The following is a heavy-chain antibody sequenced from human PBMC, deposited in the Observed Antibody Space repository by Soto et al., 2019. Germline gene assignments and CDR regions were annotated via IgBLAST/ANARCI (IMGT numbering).Heavy chain of an antibody. CDR3: ARVMLVAVAGNLDY. CDR2: ISYDGSNK. Sequence: PGGSLRLSCAASGFTFSSYAMHWVRQAPGKGLEWVAVISYDGSNKYYADSVKGRFTISRDNPKNTLYLQMNSLRAEDTAVYYCARVMLVAVAGNLDYWGQGTLVTVSS. CDR1: GFTFSSYA. V-gene: IGHV3-30-3*01. D-gene: IGHD6-19*01. J-gene: IGHJ4*02.